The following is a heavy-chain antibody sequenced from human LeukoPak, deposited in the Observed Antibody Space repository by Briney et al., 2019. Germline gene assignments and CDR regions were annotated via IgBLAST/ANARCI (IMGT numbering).Heavy chain of an antibody. V-gene: IGHV1-69*04. D-gene: IGHD3-22*01. J-gene: IGHJ4*02. CDR2: IIPILGIA. CDR1: GYTFTSYG. Sequence: SVKVSCKASGYTFTSYGISWVRQAPGQGLEWMGRIIPILGIANYAQKFQGRVTITADKSTSTAYMELSSLRSEDTAVYYCARWVSPYYYDSSGYPDYWGQGTLVTVSS. CDR3: ARWVSPYYYDSSGYPDY.